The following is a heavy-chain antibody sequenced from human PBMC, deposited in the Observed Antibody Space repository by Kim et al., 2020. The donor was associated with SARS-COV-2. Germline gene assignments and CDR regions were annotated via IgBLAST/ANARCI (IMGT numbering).Heavy chain of an antibody. D-gene: IGHD2-8*02. V-gene: IGHV3-7*05. CDR3: ARNHWYYFDY. Sequence: GGSLRLSCADYGFTCSGHYMTWVRQAPGKGLEWVANIKQDGSEKLYVDSVKGRFTISRDNAKKSLYLQMNSLRAEDTAMYYCARNHWYYFDYWGQGTLVT. J-gene: IGHJ4*02. CDR2: IKQDGSEK. CDR1: GFTCSGHY.